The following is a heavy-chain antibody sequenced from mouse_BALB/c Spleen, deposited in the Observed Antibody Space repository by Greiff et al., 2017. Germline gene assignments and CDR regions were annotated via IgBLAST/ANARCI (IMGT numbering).Heavy chain of an antibody. CDR2: IRNKANGYTT. Sequence: VKVEESGGGLVQPGGSLRLSCATSGFTFTDYYMSWVRQPPGKALEWLGFIRNKANGYTTEYSASVKGRFTISRDNSQSILYLQMNTLRAEDSATYYCARDTDYWGQGTTLTVSS. J-gene: IGHJ2*01. CDR1: GFTFTDYY. V-gene: IGHV7-3*02. CDR3: ARDTDY.